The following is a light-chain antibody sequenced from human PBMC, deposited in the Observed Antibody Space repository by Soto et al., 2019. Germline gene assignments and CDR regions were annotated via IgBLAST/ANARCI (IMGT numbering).Light chain of an antibody. CDR3: QQRRNWPPMYT. CDR1: QSVSSY. CDR2: DAS. Sequence: EIVLTQSPATLSLSPGERATLSCRASQSVSSYLAWYQQKPGQAPRLLIYDASNRATGIPARFSGSGSGTDFPLTISILEPEAFAVYYCQQRRNWPPMYTFGQGTKLEIK. V-gene: IGKV3-11*01. J-gene: IGKJ2*01.